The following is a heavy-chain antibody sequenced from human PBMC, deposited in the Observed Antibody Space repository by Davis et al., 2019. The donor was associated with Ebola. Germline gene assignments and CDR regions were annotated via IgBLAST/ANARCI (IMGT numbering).Heavy chain of an antibody. CDR1: GYSFTSYW. CDR2: ICPGDSDT. CDR3: ARVWDTSMPTPPGY. J-gene: IGHJ4*02. D-gene: IGHD2/OR15-2a*01. V-gene: IGHV5-51*01. Sequence: GESLNTSCKCSGYSFTSYWIGSAPHMPGKGLEWIRIICPGDSDTRYSPSFQGQVTFSADKSISTAYLQWSSLKASDTAIYYCARVWDTSMPTPPGYWGQGTLVTVSS.